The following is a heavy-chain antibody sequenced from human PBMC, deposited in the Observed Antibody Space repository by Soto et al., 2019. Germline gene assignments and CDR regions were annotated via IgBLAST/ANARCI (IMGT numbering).Heavy chain of an antibody. J-gene: IGHJ3*02. V-gene: IGHV3-11*01. CDR3: ARAYSDAFDI. CDR2: ISSGGTGI. D-gene: IGHD2-21*01. Sequence: QVQLVESGGGSVKPGGSLRLSCAASGFKFSDYYMTWIRQAPGKGLEWVAYISSGGTGIYYPDSVKGRFTISRDNAKNSLYLQMSSLKAEDTALYYCARAYSDAFDIWGQGTMVTVPS. CDR1: GFKFSDYY.